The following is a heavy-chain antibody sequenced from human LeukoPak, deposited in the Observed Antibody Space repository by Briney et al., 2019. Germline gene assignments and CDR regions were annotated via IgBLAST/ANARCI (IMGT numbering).Heavy chain of an antibody. Sequence: SETLSLTCTVSGGSISSSSYYWGWIRQPPGKGLEWIGSIYYSGSTYYNPSLKSRVTISVDTSKNQFSLKLSSVTAADTAVYYCASLRYFDWLLLGFDYWGQGTLVTVSS. CDR1: GGSISSSSYY. D-gene: IGHD3-9*01. J-gene: IGHJ4*02. CDR3: ASLRYFDWLLLGFDY. V-gene: IGHV4-39*07. CDR2: IYYSGST.